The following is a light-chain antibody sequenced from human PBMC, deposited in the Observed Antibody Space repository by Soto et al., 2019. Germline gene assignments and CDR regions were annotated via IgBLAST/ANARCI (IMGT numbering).Light chain of an antibody. CDR2: DND. V-gene: IGLV1-51*01. Sequence: QSVLTQPPSGSAAPGQTVTIYCSGSSSNIGKNYVFWYQQFPGTAPKLLIYDNDKRPSGIPDRFFGSKSGTSATLGITGLQTGDEADYYCGTWDSSLSVVFGGGTKLTVL. CDR3: GTWDSSLSVV. CDR1: SSNIGKNY. J-gene: IGLJ2*01.